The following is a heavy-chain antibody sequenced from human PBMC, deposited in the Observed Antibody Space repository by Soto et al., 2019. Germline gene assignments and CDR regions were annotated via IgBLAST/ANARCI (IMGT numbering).Heavy chain of an antibody. CDR3: AKENSAAVQPPNFDY. V-gene: IGHV3-30*18. D-gene: IGHD6-13*01. Sequence: GGSLRLSCAASGFTFSSYGMHWVRQAPGKGLEWVAVISYDGSNKYYADSVKGRFTISRDNSKNTLYLQMNSLRAEDTAVYYCAKENSAAVQPPNFDYWGQGTLVTVSS. J-gene: IGHJ4*02. CDR1: GFTFSSYG. CDR2: ISYDGSNK.